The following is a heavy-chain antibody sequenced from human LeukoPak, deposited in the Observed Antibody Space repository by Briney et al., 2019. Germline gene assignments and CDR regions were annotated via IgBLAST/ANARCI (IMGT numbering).Heavy chain of an antibody. V-gene: IGHV3-33*01. CDR2: IWYDGSNK. J-gene: IGHJ5*02. CDR3: ARTGGYGDARWFDP. D-gene: IGHD4-17*01. Sequence: GGSLRLSCAASGFTFSSYGMHWVRQAPGRGLEWVAVIWYDGSNKYYPDSVKGRFTISRDNSKNTLYLQMNSLRADDTAMYYCARTGGYGDARWFDPWGQGTLVTVSS. CDR1: GFTFSSYG.